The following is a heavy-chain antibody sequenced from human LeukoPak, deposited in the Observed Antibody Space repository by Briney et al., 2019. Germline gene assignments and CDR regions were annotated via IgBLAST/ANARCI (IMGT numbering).Heavy chain of an antibody. Sequence: SETLSLTCNVSGYSISSGYYWGWIRQPPGKGLEWIGSIYHSGTTYKNPSLKSRVTISVDTSKNQFTLSLSSVTASDAAVYYCARLTVGALIWFDPWGQGTLVSVSS. CDR3: ARLTVGALIWFDP. CDR1: GYSISSGYY. CDR2: IYHSGTT. V-gene: IGHV4-38-2*02. D-gene: IGHD1-26*01. J-gene: IGHJ5*02.